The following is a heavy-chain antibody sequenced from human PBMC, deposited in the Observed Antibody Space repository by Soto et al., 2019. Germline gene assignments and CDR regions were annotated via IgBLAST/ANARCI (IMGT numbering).Heavy chain of an antibody. V-gene: IGHV3-21*01. Sequence: GSLSHSCSASGCTFSSCGINWVRHAPVSDVDWGSSISSSSSYIYYADSVKGRFTISRDNAKNSLYLQMNSLRAEDTAVYYCASDRVTMIVVAIFDYWGQGTLVTVSS. D-gene: IGHD3-22*01. J-gene: IGHJ4*02. CDR1: GCTFSSCG. CDR2: ISSSSSYI. CDR3: ASDRVTMIVVAIFDY.